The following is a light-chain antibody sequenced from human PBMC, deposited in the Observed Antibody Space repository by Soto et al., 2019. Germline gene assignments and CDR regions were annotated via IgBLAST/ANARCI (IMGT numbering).Light chain of an antibody. Sequence: QSALTQPASVSGSPGQSITVSCTGTSSDIGAYDYVSWYQQHPGKAPKVIISEVSKRPSGVSHRFSGSKSGNTASLTISGLQAEDEADDYCSSYTSSSTVGVFGTGTKVTVL. V-gene: IGLV2-14*01. CDR2: EVS. J-gene: IGLJ1*01. CDR3: SSYTSSSTVGV. CDR1: SSDIGAYDY.